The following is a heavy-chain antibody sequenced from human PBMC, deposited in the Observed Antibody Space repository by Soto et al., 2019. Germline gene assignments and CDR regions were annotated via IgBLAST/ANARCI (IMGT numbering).Heavy chain of an antibody. J-gene: IGHJ3*02. CDR1: GFTFRIYS. CDR2: ISTTSSYI. V-gene: IGHV3-21*01. D-gene: IGHD4-17*01. CDR3: AREWDDYVDYKRAFDS. Sequence: EVQLVESGGGLVKPGGSLRLSCEASGFTFRIYSMNWVRQAPGKGLEWVSSISTTSSYIYYGDSVKGRFTISRDNAKNSLFLQMNSLRAEDTAIYYCAREWDDYVDYKRAFDSWGQGTTVTVSS.